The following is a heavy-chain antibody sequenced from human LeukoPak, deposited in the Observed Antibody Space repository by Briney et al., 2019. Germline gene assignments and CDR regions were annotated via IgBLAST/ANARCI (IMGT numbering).Heavy chain of an antibody. CDR3: ARDYGDYSRGYYYYYMDV. D-gene: IGHD4-17*01. V-gene: IGHV3-74*01. J-gene: IGHJ6*03. Sequence: QPGGSLRLSCAASGFIFSRYSMEWVRQAPGKGLVWVSRINSDGSSTSYADSVKGRFTISRDNAKNTLYLQMNSLRAEDTAVYYCARDYGDYSRGYYYYYMDVWGKGTTVTISS. CDR1: GFIFSRYS. CDR2: INSDGSST.